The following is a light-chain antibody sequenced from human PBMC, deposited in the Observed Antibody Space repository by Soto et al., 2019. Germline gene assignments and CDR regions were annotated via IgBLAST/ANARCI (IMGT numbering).Light chain of an antibody. CDR2: VAS. J-gene: IGKJ4*01. Sequence: DIQMTQSPSSVSASVGDRVTITCRASQVISSWLAWYQQKPGKAPQLLIYVASTLQSGVPSRFSGSGSGTDFSLSISSLQPEDSATYFCQQANSFPLTFGGGTKVEIK. CDR1: QVISSW. CDR3: QQANSFPLT. V-gene: IGKV1-12*01.